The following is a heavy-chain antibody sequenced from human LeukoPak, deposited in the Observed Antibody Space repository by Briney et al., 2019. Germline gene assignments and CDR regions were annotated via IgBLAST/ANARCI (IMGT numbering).Heavy chain of an antibody. Sequence: PSETLSLTCTVSGGSISSSSYYWGWIRQPPGKGLDWIGSIYYSGSTYYNPSLKSRVTISVDTSKNQFSLKLSSVTAADTAVYYCATGVHGIAAAGDYYFDYWGQGTLVTVSS. CDR3: ATGVHGIAAAGDYYFDY. CDR1: GGSISSSSYY. J-gene: IGHJ4*02. CDR2: IYYSGST. V-gene: IGHV4-39*07. D-gene: IGHD6-13*01.